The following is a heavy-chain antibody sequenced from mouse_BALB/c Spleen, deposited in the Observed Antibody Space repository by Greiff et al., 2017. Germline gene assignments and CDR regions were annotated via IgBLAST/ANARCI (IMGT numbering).Heavy chain of an antibody. CDR3: NAGLRAMDY. V-gene: IGHV14-4*02. CDR2: IDPENGDT. Sequence: VQLQQSGAELVRSGASVKLSCTASGFNIKDYYMHWVKQRPEQGLEWIGWIDPENGDTEYAPKFQGKATMTADTSSNTAYLQLSSLTSEDTAVYYCNAGLRAMDYWGQGTSVTVSS. J-gene: IGHJ4*01. CDR1: GFNIKDYY.